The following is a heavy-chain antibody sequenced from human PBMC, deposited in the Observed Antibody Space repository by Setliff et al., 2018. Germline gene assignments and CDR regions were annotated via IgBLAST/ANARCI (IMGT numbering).Heavy chain of an antibody. CDR1: GYPISRGSY. CDR3: TRGDTSTFWD. CDR2: VYHSGSS. D-gene: IGHD3-16*01. Sequence: LSLTCTVSGYPISRGSYWGWIRQSPGKGLEWIGSVYHSGSSYQNPSLRSRIAVSVDTSKNQFSLRLNSVTAADTAVYYCTRGDTSTFWDWGQGTPVTVSS. J-gene: IGHJ4*02. V-gene: IGHV4-38-2*02.